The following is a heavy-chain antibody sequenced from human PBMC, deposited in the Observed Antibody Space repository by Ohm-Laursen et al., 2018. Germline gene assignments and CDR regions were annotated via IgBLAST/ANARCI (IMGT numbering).Heavy chain of an antibody. V-gene: IGHV3-9*01. J-gene: IGHJ4*02. CDR3: AREGHDSSGYREYYFGY. D-gene: IGHD3-22*01. Sequence: SLRLSCSAFGFTFSSSAMHWVRQAPGKGLEWVSGISWNSGSIGYADSVKGRFTISRDNAKNSLYLQMNSLRAEDTAVYYCAREGHDSSGYREYYFGYWGQGTLVTVSS. CDR1: GFTFSSSA. CDR2: ISWNSGSI.